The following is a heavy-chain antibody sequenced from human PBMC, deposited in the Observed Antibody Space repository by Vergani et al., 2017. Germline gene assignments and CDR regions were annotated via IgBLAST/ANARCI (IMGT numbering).Heavy chain of an antibody. D-gene: IGHD3-9*01. V-gene: IGHV4-30-4*01. CDR1: GGSISSGDYY. Sequence: QVQLQESGPGLVKPSQTLSLTCTVSGGSISSGDYYWSWIRQPPGKGLEWIGYIYYSGSTYYNPSLKSRVTISVDTSKNQFSLKLSSVTAADTAVYYCARAXPLLRYFDWLSSQNPFYYYGMDVWGQGTTVTVSS. CDR3: ARAXPLLRYFDWLSSQNPFYYYGMDV. J-gene: IGHJ6*02. CDR2: IYYSGST.